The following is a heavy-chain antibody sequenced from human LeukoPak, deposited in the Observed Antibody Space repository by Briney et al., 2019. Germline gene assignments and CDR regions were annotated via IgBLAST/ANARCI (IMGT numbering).Heavy chain of an antibody. V-gene: IGHV1-2*02. Sequence: ASVKVSCKASGYTFTGYYMHWVRQAPGQGLEWMGWINPSSGGTNYAQKFQGRVTMTRDTSISTAYMELSRLKSDDTAVYYCARNFRGYYYYMDVWGKGTTVTIFS. D-gene: IGHD3-16*01. CDR1: GYTFTGYY. CDR2: INPSSGGT. J-gene: IGHJ6*03. CDR3: ARNFRGYYYYMDV.